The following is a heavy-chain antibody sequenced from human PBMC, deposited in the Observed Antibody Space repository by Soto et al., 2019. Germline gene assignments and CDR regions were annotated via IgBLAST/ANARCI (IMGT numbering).Heavy chain of an antibody. CDR2: INAGNGNT. V-gene: IGHV1-3*01. J-gene: IGHJ6*02. CDR3: ARVTIFGLYGMDV. CDR1: GFTFTSCP. D-gene: IGHD3-3*01. Sequence: VSVKVSGKASGFTFTSCPMYWVPQAPGQRLEWMGWINAGNGNTKYSQKFQGRVTITRDTSASTAYMELSSLRSEDTAVYYCARVTIFGLYGMDVLGQGTSVPVSS.